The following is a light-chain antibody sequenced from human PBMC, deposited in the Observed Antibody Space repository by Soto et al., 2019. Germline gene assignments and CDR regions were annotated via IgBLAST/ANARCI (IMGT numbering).Light chain of an antibody. CDR1: SGHSSYA. CDR3: QTWGTGIV. Sequence: QAVVTQSPSASASLGASVKLTCTLSSGHSSYAIAWHQQQPEKGPRYLMKVNSDGSHSKGDGIPDRFSGSSSGAERYLTISSLQFEDEADYYCQTWGTGIVFGGGTKLTVL. CDR2: VNSDGSH. J-gene: IGLJ2*01. V-gene: IGLV4-69*01.